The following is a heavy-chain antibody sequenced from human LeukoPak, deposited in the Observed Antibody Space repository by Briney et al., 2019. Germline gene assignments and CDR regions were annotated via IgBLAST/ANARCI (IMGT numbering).Heavy chain of an antibody. D-gene: IGHD3-22*01. V-gene: IGHV3-30-3*01. Sequence: GGSLRLSCAASGFTFSSYAMHWVRQAPGKGLEWVAAISYDGSNKYYADSVKGRFTISRDNSKNTLYLQMNSLRAEDTAVYYCARGRGLHYYDSSGYYYWLAYWGQGTLVTVSS. J-gene: IGHJ4*02. CDR1: GFTFSSYA. CDR2: ISYDGSNK. CDR3: ARGRGLHYYDSSGYYYWLAY.